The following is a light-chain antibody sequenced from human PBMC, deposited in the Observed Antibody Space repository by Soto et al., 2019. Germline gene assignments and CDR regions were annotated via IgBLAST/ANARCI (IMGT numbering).Light chain of an antibody. CDR3: QHYVSAPIT. V-gene: IGKV3-20*01. J-gene: IGKJ5*01. Sequence: EIVLTQSPGTLSLSPGERATLSCRASQSVSSSYLAWYQQKPGQAPRLLIYGASSRATGIPDRFSGSGCGTDFTLTISRLEPEDFAVYYCQHYVSAPITFCQGTRLEIK. CDR1: QSVSSSY. CDR2: GAS.